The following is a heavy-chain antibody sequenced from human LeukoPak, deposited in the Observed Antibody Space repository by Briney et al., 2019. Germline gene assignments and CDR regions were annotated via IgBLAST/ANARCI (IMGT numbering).Heavy chain of an antibody. J-gene: IGHJ3*01. CDR2: INSDGSIT. CDR3: AREEAPVEGDDAFDF. CDR1: GFTFSNYW. V-gene: IGHV3-74*01. Sequence: GGSLRLSCAASGFTFSNYWMHWVRQTPGKGLVWVSRINSDGSITNYADSVKGRFTISRDNAKNTLYIQMNSLRAEDTAVYYCAREEAPVEGDDAFDFWGQGTMVAVSS. D-gene: IGHD3-16*01.